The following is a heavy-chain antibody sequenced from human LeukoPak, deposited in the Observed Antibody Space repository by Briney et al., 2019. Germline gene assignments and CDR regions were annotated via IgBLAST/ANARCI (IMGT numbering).Heavy chain of an antibody. V-gene: IGHV1-2*02. CDR2: INPNSGGT. D-gene: IGHD1-26*01. CDR1: GYTFTDYY. J-gene: IGHJ4*02. Sequence: ASVKVSCKTSGYTFTDYYIHWVRQAPGQGLEWMGWINPNSGGTNYGQKFQGRVTMTRDTSISTAYMELSRLRYDDTAVHYCARVGPTTSGSYVFWGQGTLVTVSS. CDR3: ARVGPTTSGSYVF.